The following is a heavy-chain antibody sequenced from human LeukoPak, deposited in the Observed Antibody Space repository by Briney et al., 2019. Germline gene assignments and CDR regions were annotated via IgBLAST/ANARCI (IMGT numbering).Heavy chain of an antibody. CDR2: INHSGST. CDR1: GGSFSGYY. J-gene: IGHJ4*02. CDR3: AREDIVVVPAAIG. Sequence: SETLSLTCAVYGGSFSGYYWSWIRQPPGKGLEWIGEINHSGSTNYNPSLKSRVTISVDTSKNQFSLKLSSVTAADTAVYYCAREDIVVVPAAIGWGQGTLVTVSS. D-gene: IGHD2-2*01. V-gene: IGHV4-34*01.